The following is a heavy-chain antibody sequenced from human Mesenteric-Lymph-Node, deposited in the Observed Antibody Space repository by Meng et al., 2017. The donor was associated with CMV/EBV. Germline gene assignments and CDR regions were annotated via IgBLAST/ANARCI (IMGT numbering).Heavy chain of an antibody. CDR3: AKGEWGATDTRLFDF. V-gene: IGHV3-9*03. D-gene: IGHD1-26*01. CDR2: ISYNSGNV. Sequence: LSLTCTVSGGSISNYYWSWIRQPPGKGLEWVSSISYNSGNVGYAGSVKGRFTISRDNAKNSLYLQMNSLRAEDMALYYCAKGEWGATDTRLFDFWGRGTLVTVSS. J-gene: IGHJ4*02. CDR1: GGSISNYY.